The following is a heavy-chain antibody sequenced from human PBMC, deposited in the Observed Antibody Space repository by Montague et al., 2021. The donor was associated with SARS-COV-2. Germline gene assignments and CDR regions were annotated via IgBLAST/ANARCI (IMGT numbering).Heavy chain of an antibody. CDR3: AREIAAAPDY. Sequence: PALVKPTQTLTLTCTFSGFSLSTSGMCVSWIRQPPGKALEWLARIDWDDDKYYSTSLKTRLTISMDTSKNQVVPTMTNMDPVDTATYYCAREIAAAPDYWGQGTLVTVSS. J-gene: IGHJ4*02. CDR2: IDWDDDK. D-gene: IGHD6-13*01. CDR1: GFSLSTSGMC. V-gene: IGHV2-70*11.